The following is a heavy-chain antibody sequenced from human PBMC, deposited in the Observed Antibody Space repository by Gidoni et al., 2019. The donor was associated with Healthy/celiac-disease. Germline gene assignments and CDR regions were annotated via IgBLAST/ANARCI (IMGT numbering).Heavy chain of an antibody. D-gene: IGHD3-3*01. CDR2: INPNSGGT. CDR3: ARDYDFWSGYSNWFDP. J-gene: IGHJ5*02. CDR1: GYTFTGYY. Sequence: QVQLVQSGPEVKKPGASVKVSCKASGYTFTGYYMHWVRQAPGQGLEWMGRINPNSGGTNYAQKFQGRVTMTRDTSISTAYMELSRLRSDDTAVYYCARDYDFWSGYSNWFDPWGQGTLVTVSS. V-gene: IGHV1-2*06.